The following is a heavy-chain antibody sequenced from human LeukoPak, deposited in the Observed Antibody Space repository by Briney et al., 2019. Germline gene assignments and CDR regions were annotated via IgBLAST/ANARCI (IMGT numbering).Heavy chain of an antibody. CDR1: GFTFINYS. CDR3: ACLRGPSDY. V-gene: IGHV3-21*01. CDR2: ISTNSAFI. D-gene: IGHD4-17*01. Sequence: GRSLRLSCTASGFTFINYSMNWVRQAPGKGLEWVSSISTNSAFIYYADSVRGRFTISRDNTKNSLYLQMDSLTADDTAVYSCACLRGPSDYWGQGTLVTVSS. J-gene: IGHJ4*02.